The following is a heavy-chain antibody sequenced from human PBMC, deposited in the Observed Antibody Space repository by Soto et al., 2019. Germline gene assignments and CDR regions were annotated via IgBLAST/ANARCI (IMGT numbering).Heavy chain of an antibody. CDR2: ISYDGSDK. J-gene: IGHJ1*01. CDR3: AKGVVVATTSFQR. V-gene: IGHV3-30*18. Sequence: QVQLVESGGGVVQPGRSLRLSCAASGFTFSSYGMHWVRQAPGKGLEWVAVISYDGSDKYYADSVKGRFTISRDNSNNTLYLTMDGLRGADTAVYYCAKGVVVATTSFQRWGKGTLVSVSS. CDR1: GFTFSSYG. D-gene: IGHD2-15*01.